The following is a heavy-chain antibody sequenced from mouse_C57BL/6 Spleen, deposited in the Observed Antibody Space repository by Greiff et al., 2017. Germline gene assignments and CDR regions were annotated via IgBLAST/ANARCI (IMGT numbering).Heavy chain of an antibody. J-gene: IGHJ1*03. CDR2: INPSTGGT. CDR1: GYSFTGYY. D-gene: IGHD3-1*01. V-gene: IGHV1-42*01. Sequence: VQLQQSGPELVKPGASVKISCKASGYSFTGYYMNWVKQSPEKSLEWIGEINPSTGGTTYNQKFKAKATLTVDKSSSTAYMQLKSLTSEDSAVDYCARSGLWYFDVWGTGTTVTVSS. CDR3: ARSGLWYFDV.